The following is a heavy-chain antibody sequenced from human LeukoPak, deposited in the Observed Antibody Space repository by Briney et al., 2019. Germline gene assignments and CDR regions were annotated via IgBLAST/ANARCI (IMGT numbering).Heavy chain of an antibody. CDR3: TSIFRDY. CDR2: IKTKTDGGTT. J-gene: IGHJ4*02. CDR1: GFTFSDAW. Sequence: PGGSLRLSCAASGFTFSDAWMTWVRQAPGKGLEWLGRIKTKTDGGTTDYAAPVKGRFTISRGDSRDTLYLQMNSLKTEDSAVYYCTSIFRDYWGQGTLVTVSS. V-gene: IGHV3-15*01. D-gene: IGHD3-9*01.